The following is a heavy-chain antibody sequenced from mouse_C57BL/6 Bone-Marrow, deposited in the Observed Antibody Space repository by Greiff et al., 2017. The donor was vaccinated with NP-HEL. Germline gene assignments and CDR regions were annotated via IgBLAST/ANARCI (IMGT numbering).Heavy chain of an antibody. CDR3: APIEYHGSSYGFAY. J-gene: IGHJ3*01. CDR1: GYTFTSYW. CDR2: IDPSGSYT. V-gene: IGHV1-69*01. Sequence: VQLLQPGAELVMPGASVKLSCTASGYTFTSYWMHWVHQTPGQGLEWIGAIDPSGSYTYSTHNFKGKSTLSVDKSSSTAYMQLSSLTSEDSAVYYWAPIEYHGSSYGFAYWGQGTPVTVSA. D-gene: IGHD1-1*01.